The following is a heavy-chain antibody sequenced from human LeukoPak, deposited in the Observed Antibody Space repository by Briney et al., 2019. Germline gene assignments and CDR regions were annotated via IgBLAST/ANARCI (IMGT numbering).Heavy chain of an antibody. CDR1: GYTFTGYY. CDR2: INPNSGGT. CDR3: ARELAVAHRGTINWFDP. J-gene: IGHJ5*02. Sequence: GASVKVSCKASGYTFTGYYMHWVRQAPGQGLEWMGWINPNSGGTNYAQKFQGRVTMTRDTSISTAYMELSRLRSGDTAVYYCARELAVAHRGTINWFDPWGQGTLVTVSS. D-gene: IGHD6-19*01. V-gene: IGHV1-2*02.